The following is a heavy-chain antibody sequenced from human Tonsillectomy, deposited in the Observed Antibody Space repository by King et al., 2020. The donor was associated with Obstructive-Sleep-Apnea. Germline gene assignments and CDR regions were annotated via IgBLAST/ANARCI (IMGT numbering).Heavy chain of an antibody. CDR1: GFTFSSYS. CDR3: ARDSGDSGYGSRPI. Sequence: QLVQSGGGLVQPGGSLRLSCAASGFTFSSYSMNWVRQAPGKGLEWVSYITSSSNTIYYADSVRGRFTISRDNAKNSLYLQMNSLRAEDTAVYYCARDSGDSGYGSRPIWGQGILVTVSS. D-gene: IGHD5-12*01. V-gene: IGHV3-48*04. CDR2: ITSSSNTI. J-gene: IGHJ4*02.